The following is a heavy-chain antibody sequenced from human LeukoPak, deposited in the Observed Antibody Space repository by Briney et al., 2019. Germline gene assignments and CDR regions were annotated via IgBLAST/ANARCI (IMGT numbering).Heavy chain of an antibody. V-gene: IGHV3-15*01. Sequence: GGSLRLSCAASGFTFSNAWMSWARQAPGKRLEWVGRIKSKTDGGTTDYAAPVKGRFTISRDDSKNTLYLQMNSLKTEDTAVYYCTADSSSWYFETYYFDYRGQGTLVTVSS. CDR1: GFTFSNAW. CDR3: TADSSSWYFETYYFDY. CDR2: IKSKTDGGTT. J-gene: IGHJ4*02. D-gene: IGHD6-13*01.